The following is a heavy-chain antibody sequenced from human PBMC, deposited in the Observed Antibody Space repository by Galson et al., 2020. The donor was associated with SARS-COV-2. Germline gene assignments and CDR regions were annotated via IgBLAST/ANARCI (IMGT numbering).Heavy chain of an antibody. CDR3: ARGYSVSYYYFDY. Sequence: WGSLRLSCAASGFTFSSYAMHWVRQAPGKGLVWVAVISYDGSNKYYADSVKGRFTISRDNSKNTLYLQMNSLRAEDTAVYYCARGYSVSYYYFDYWGQGTLVTVSS. V-gene: IGHV3-30-3*01. CDR1: GFTFSSYA. CDR2: ISYDGSNK. D-gene: IGHD1-26*01. J-gene: IGHJ4*02.